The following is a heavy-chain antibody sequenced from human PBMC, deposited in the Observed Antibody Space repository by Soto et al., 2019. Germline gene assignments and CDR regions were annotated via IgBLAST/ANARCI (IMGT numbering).Heavy chain of an antibody. CDR2: IKSKTDGGTT. CDR3: TTVVERITIFGVVINFDY. Sequence: GGSLRLSCAASGFTFSNAWMNWVRQAPGKGLEWVGRIKSKTDGGTTDYAAPVKGRFTISRDDSKNTLYLQMNSLKTEDTAVYYCTTVVERITIFGVVINFDYWGQGTLVTVSS. V-gene: IGHV3-15*07. D-gene: IGHD3-3*01. J-gene: IGHJ4*02. CDR1: GFTFSNAW.